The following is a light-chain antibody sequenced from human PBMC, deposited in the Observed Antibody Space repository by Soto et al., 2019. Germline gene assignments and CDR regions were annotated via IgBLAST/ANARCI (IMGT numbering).Light chain of an antibody. CDR3: EAWDDSLYGAV. CDR2: SND. V-gene: IGLV1-44*01. CDR1: RSNIGTNT. J-gene: IGLJ2*01. Sequence: QSVLTQPPSASGTPGQRVTISCSGSRSNIGTNTINWYKQVPGTAPELLIYSNDLRPSGVPDRFSGSKSGTSASLAISGLQSEDEADYYCEAWDDSLYGAVFGGGTKLT.